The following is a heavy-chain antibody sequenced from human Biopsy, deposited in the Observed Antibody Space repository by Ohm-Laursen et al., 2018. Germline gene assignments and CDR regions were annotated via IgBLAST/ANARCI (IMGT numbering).Heavy chain of an antibody. CDR1: GFTFDDYA. J-gene: IGHJ6*02. CDR2: ISWNGGNI. CDR3: ARDTRWSPYSMDV. Sequence: SLRLSCAASGFTFDDYALHWVRQAPGKGLEWVSGISWNGGNIGYADSMKGRVTISRDNAKNSLYLQMHSLRAEDTAVCYCARDTRWSPYSMDVWGQGTTVTVSS. D-gene: IGHD4-23*01. V-gene: IGHV3-9*01.